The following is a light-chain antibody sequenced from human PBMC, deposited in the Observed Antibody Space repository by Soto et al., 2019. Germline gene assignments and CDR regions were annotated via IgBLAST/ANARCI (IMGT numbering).Light chain of an antibody. V-gene: IGKV1-5*03. J-gene: IGKJ1*01. CDR3: QQYNSYSEWT. Sequence: DIQMTQSPSTLSASVGDRVTITCRASQSISSWLAWYQQKPGKAPKLLIYKASSLESGVPSRFSGSGSGTEFTLTISSLQHDDFATYDCQQYNSYSEWTFGQGTKVEIK. CDR1: QSISSW. CDR2: KAS.